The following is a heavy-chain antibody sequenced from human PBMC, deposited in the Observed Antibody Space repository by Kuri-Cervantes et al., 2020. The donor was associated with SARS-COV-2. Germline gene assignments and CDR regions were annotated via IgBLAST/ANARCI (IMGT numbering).Heavy chain of an antibody. CDR1: GFTFSSYA. V-gene: IGHV3-30-3*01. CDR3: ARLSVTTEFDEDF. Sequence: GGSLRLSCAASGFTFSSYAMHWVRQAPGKGLEWVAVTATDGSKKYYADSVKGRFTISRDNSKNTLYLQMNSLRAEDTAVYYCARLSVTTEFDEDFWGQGTLVTVSS. D-gene: IGHD4-11*01. CDR2: TATDGSKK. J-gene: IGHJ4*02.